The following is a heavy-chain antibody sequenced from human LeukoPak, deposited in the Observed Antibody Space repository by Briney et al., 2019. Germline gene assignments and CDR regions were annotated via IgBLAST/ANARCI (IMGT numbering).Heavy chain of an antibody. D-gene: IGHD3-10*01. CDR3: ARGFETPDYSYYYMDV. Sequence: SETLSLTCTVSGVSISSYYWSWIRQPPGKGLEWIGYVYYSGSTNYNPSLKIRVTISVDTSKNQFSLKLSSVTAADTAVYYCARGFETPDYSYYYMDVWGKGTTVTVSS. CDR2: VYYSGST. V-gene: IGHV4-59*01. CDR1: GVSISSYY. J-gene: IGHJ6*03.